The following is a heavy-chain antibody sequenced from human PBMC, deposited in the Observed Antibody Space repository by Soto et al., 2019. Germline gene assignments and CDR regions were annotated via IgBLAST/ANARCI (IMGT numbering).Heavy chain of an antibody. Sequence: ASVKVSCKASGYTFTGYYMHWVRQAPGQGLEWMGWINPNSGGTNYAQKFQGRVTMTRDTSISTAYMELSRLRSDDTAVYYCARGTAPTYYDILTGYYKSNYFDYWGQGTLVTVSS. CDR3: ARGTAPTYYDILTGYYKSNYFDY. CDR2: INPNSGGT. J-gene: IGHJ4*02. V-gene: IGHV1-2*02. CDR1: GYTFTGYY. D-gene: IGHD3-9*01.